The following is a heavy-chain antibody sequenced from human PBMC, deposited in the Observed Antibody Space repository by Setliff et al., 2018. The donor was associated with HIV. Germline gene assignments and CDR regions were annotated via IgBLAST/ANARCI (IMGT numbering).Heavy chain of an antibody. CDR2: INHSGST. CDR3: ARGATLLPGYSDRWEYFYMDV. V-gene: IGHV4-34*01. Sequence: SETLSLTCAVFGGSFTDYYWIWIRQPPGKGLEWIGEINHSGSTHYNPPLKSRATISVDTSKNQFSLRLNSVTAADTAVYYCARGATLLPGYSDRWEYFYMDVWGKGTTVTVSS. CDR1: GGSFTDYY. J-gene: IGHJ6*03. D-gene: IGHD5-12*01.